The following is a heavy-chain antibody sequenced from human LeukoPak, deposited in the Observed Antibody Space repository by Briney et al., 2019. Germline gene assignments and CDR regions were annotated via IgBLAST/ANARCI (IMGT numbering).Heavy chain of an antibody. CDR3: ARQGYDILTGYRDTFDY. Sequence: GESLKISCKGSGYSFSTYWIGWVRQMPGKGLEWMGIIYPDNSDTRYSPSFQGQATISADKSISTAYLQWSSLKASDTAMYYCARQGYDILTGYRDTFDYWGQGTLVTVSS. V-gene: IGHV5-51*01. J-gene: IGHJ4*02. CDR1: GYSFSTYW. CDR2: IYPDNSDT. D-gene: IGHD3-9*01.